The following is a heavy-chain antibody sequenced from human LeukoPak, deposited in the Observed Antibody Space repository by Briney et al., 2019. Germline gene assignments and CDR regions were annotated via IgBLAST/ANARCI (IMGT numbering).Heavy chain of an antibody. CDR2: TSGSDGTT. CDR3: ARDSPRGDLDP. V-gene: IGHV3-23*01. D-gene: IGHD3-10*01. CDR1: GFTFSSYA. Sequence: HTGGSLRLSCAASGFTFSSYAMSWVRQAPGKGLEWVSATSGSDGTTYYADSVKGRFTISRDNSKNTLYLQMDSLRAEDTAVYYCARDSPRGDLDPWGQGTLVTVSS. J-gene: IGHJ5*02.